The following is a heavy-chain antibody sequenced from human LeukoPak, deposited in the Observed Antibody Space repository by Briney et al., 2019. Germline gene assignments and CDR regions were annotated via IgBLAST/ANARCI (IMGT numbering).Heavy chain of an antibody. D-gene: IGHD4-17*01. CDR1: GGSINSRNW. CDR3: ARASHDYGDYSHFDY. J-gene: IGHJ4*02. V-gene: IGHV4-4*02. CDR2: IYHSGST. Sequence: SESLSLTCAVSGGSINSRNWWSWVRQPPGKGLEWIGEIYHSGSTNDNPSLKTRVTISVDKSKNQFSLKLSSVTAADTAVYYCARASHDYGDYSHFDYWGRGTLVTVSS.